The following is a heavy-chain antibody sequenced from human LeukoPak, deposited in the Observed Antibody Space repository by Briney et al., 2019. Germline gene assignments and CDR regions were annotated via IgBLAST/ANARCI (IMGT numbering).Heavy chain of an antibody. D-gene: IGHD1-26*01. CDR1: GGSFSGYY. CDR2: INHSGST. V-gene: IGHV4-34*01. CDR3: ARQAGGY. Sequence: SETLSLTCAVYGGSFSGYYWSWIRQPPGKGLEWIGEINHSGSTNYNPSLKSRVTISVDTSKNQFSLKLSSVTAADTAVYYCARQAGGYWGQGTLVTVPS. J-gene: IGHJ4*02.